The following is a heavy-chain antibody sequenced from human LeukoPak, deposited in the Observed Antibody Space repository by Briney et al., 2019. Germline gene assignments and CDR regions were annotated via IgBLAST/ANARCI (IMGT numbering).Heavy chain of an antibody. J-gene: IGHJ3*02. CDR3: AREEGGAGLYGFDI. Sequence: GGSLRLSCAASGSTFSSYSMNWVRQAPGKGLEWVSSISSSSDYIYYADSLKGRFTISRDNAKNSLYLQMNSLRAEDTAVYYCAREEGGAGLYGFDIWGQGTMVTVSS. CDR2: ISSSSDYI. V-gene: IGHV3-21*01. CDR1: GSTFSSYS. D-gene: IGHD1-26*01.